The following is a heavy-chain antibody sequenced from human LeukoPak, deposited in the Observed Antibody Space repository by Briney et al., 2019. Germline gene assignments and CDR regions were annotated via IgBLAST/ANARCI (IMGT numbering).Heavy chain of an antibody. CDR1: GGTFSSYA. CDR2: IIPILGIA. CDR3: ARGGGYGSGPY. D-gene: IGHD3-10*01. Sequence: SVKVSCKASGGTFSSYAISWVRQAPGQGLEWMGRIIPILGIANYAQKFQGRVTITADKSTSTAYMELSSLRSEDTAVYYCARGGGYGSGPYWGQGTLVTVSS. V-gene: IGHV1-69*04. J-gene: IGHJ4*02.